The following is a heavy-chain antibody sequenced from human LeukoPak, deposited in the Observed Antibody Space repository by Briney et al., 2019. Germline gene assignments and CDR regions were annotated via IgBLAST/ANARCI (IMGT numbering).Heavy chain of an antibody. CDR2: ISSSSSYI. J-gene: IGHJ4*02. D-gene: IGHD1-26*01. Sequence: GGSLRLSCAASGFTFSSYSMNWVRQAPGKGLEWVSSISSSSSYIYYADSVKGRFTISRDNSKNTLYLQMNSLRAEDTAVYYCASGSHTLIPFDYWGQGTLVTVSS. V-gene: IGHV3-21*01. CDR1: GFTFSSYS. CDR3: ASGSHTLIPFDY.